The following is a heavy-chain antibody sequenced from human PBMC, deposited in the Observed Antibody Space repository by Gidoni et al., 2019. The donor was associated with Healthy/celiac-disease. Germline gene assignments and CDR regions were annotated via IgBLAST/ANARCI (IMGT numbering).Heavy chain of an antibody. CDR2: IYTSGST. Sequence: QVQLQESGPGLVKPSQTLSLTCTVAGGSISSGSYYWSWIRQPAGKGLEWIGRIYTSGSTNYNPSRKSRVTMSVDTSKNQFSLKLSSVTAADTAVYYCARAKGVAVAGRPDAFDIWGQGTMVTVSS. CDR3: ARAKGVAVAGRPDAFDI. V-gene: IGHV4-61*02. D-gene: IGHD6-19*01. J-gene: IGHJ3*02. CDR1: GGSISSGSYY.